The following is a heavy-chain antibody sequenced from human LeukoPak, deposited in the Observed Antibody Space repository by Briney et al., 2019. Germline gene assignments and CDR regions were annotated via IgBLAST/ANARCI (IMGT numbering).Heavy chain of an antibody. Sequence: PSETLSLTCAVYGGSFSGYYWSWIRQPPGKGLEWIGEINHSRSTNYNPSLKSRVTISVDTSKNQFSLKLSSVTAADTAVYYCARGPRIAARPRGYYYYYMDVWGKGTTVTVSS. V-gene: IGHV4-34*01. CDR3: ARGPRIAARPRGYYYYYMDV. CDR1: GGSFSGYY. D-gene: IGHD6-6*01. J-gene: IGHJ6*03. CDR2: INHSRST.